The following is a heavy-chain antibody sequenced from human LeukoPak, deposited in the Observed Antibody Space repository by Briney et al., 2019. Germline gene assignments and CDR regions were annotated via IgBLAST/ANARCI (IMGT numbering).Heavy chain of an antibody. D-gene: IGHD1-14*01. CDR3: ARFPYRESSRGPVDY. Sequence: GGSLRLSCAASRFTLSTYWMSWVRQAPGKGLEWVAHIKQDGSQEYYVDSVKGRFTISRDSAKNSLYLQMNSLRAEDTAVYYCARFPYRESSRGPVDYWGQGTLVTVSS. J-gene: IGHJ4*02. CDR2: IKQDGSQE. V-gene: IGHV3-7*01. CDR1: RFTLSTYW.